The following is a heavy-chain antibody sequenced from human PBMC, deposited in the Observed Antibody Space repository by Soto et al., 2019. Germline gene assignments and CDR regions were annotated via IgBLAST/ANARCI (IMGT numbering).Heavy chain of an antibody. CDR2: IIPIFGTA. V-gene: IGHV1-69*06. D-gene: IGHD4-4*01. CDR1: GGTFSSYA. Sequence: SVKVSCKASGGTFSSYAISWVRQAPGQGLEWMGGIIPIFGTANYAQKFQGRVTITADKSTSTAYMELSSLRSEDTAGYYCARDGLPAVGGYSNHVYYYYGMDVWGQGTTVTVSS. CDR3: ARDGLPAVGGYSNHVYYYYGMDV. J-gene: IGHJ6*02.